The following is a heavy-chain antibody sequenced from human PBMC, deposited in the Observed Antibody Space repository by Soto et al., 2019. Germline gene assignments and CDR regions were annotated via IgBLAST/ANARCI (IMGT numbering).Heavy chain of an antibody. CDR1: GGSISSGGYY. V-gene: IGHV4-31*03. CDR3: AREVSDAFDI. J-gene: IGHJ3*02. CDR2: IYYRGST. Sequence: QVQLQESGPGLVKPSQTLSLTCTVSGGSISSGGYYWSWIRQHPGKGLEWIGYIYYRGSTCYNPSLTIRLTMSVDTLKNQCSLTVSAETATDMAVDYFAREVSDAFDIWGQGTMVTVSS.